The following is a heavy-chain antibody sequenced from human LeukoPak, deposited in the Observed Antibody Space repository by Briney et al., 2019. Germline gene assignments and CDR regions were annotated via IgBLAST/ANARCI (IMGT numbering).Heavy chain of an antibody. CDR2: IKTDGTIT. Sequence: PGGSLRLSCAASGFTLSNYWMHWVRQAPGEGLVWVSRIKTDGTITNYADPVKGRFTISRDNAKNTLYLQMNSLRVEDTAVYYRVRVEIGTYHGMDVWGQGTTVTVSS. V-gene: IGHV3-74*01. CDR1: GFTLSNYW. CDR3: VRVEIGTYHGMDV. J-gene: IGHJ6*02. D-gene: IGHD2-2*01.